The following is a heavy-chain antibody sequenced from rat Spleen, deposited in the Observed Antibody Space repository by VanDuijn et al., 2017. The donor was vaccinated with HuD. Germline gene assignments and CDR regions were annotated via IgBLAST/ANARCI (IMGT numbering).Heavy chain of an antibody. J-gene: IGHJ4*01. Sequence: EVQLVESGGGLVQPGRSMKLSCAASGITLSDYGMAWVRQAPKKGLEWVASITNASGGTHYPDSVKGRFTISRDIAKTTLYLHMTSLRSEDTATYYCITSYSYVMDAWGQGASVTVSS. CDR2: ITNASGGT. V-gene: IGHV5-20*01. CDR1: GITLSDYG. CDR3: ITSYSYVMDA.